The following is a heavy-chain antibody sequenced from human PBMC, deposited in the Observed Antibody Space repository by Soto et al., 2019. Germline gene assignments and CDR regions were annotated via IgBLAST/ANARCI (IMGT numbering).Heavy chain of an antibody. J-gene: IGHJ4*01. Sequence: QVQLVQSGAEVKKPGSSVKVSCKASGGTFSSYAISWVRQAPGQGLEWMGWIIPIAGTANYAQKFQGRVTITADKSTSRGYVVVISLRSEDTAVYYCVRGRDDPKCWGQRTQVTVSS. CDR1: GGTFSSYA. CDR3: VRGRDDPKC. D-gene: IGHD1-1*01. V-gene: IGHV1-69*06. CDR2: IIPIAGTA.